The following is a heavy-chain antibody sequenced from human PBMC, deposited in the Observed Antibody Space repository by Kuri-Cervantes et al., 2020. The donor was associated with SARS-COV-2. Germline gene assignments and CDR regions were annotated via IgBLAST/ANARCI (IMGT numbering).Heavy chain of an antibody. CDR2: INHSGST. D-gene: IGHD1-26*01. Sequence: SETLSLTCAVYGGSFSGYYWSWVRQPPGKGLEWIGEINHSGSTNYNPSLKSRVTISVDTSKNQFSLKLSSVTAADTAVYYCAKPSGNYHDAFDIWGQGPMVPSPQ. CDR3: AKPSGNYHDAFDI. V-gene: IGHV4-34*01. CDR1: GGSFSGYY. J-gene: IGHJ3*02.